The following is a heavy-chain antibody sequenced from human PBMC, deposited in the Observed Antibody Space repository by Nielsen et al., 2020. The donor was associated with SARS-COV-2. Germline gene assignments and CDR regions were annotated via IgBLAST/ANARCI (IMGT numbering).Heavy chain of an antibody. D-gene: IGHD5-18*01. V-gene: IGHV3-49*03. J-gene: IGHJ6*03. CDR1: GFTFGDYA. Sequence: GESLKISCTASGFTFGDYAMGWFRQAPGKGLEWVGFIRSKAYGGTTEYAASVKGRFTISRDDSKSIAYLQMNSLKTEDTAVYYCTRDGANSYGYRIQYYYYYMDVWGKGTTVTVSS. CDR2: IRSKAYGGTT. CDR3: TRDGANSYGYRIQYYYYYMDV.